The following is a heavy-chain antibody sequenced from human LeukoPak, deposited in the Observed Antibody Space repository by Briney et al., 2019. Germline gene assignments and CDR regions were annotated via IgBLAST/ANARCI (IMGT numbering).Heavy chain of an antibody. CDR3: TTEAPYTSGWFS. J-gene: IGHJ5*02. V-gene: IGHV3-15*05. CDR2: IKTRGDGATT. Sequence: GGSLRLSCAACGFMFSDYAMHWVPQTPGKGLEWVGRIKTRGDGATTDLTAPVKGRFAISRDDSKSTLYLHMNSLTIDDTAVYYCTTEAPYTSGWFSWGQGTLVTVSS. D-gene: IGHD6-13*01. CDR1: GFMFSDYA.